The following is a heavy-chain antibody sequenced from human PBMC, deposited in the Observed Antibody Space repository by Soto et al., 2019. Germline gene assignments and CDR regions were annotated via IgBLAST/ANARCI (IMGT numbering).Heavy chain of an antibody. CDR1: GFTFGGYC. J-gene: IGHJ3*02. CDR2: IKQDGSEK. D-gene: IGHD3-16*02. CDR3: ARDYHGLDAFDI. V-gene: IGHV3-7*01. Sequence: GGSLRLSCAASGFTFGGYCMSWVRQAPGKGLEWVADIKQDGSEKDYVDSVKGRFTISRDNAENSLYLQMNSLRAEDTAVYYCARDYHGLDAFDIWGQGTMVTVSS.